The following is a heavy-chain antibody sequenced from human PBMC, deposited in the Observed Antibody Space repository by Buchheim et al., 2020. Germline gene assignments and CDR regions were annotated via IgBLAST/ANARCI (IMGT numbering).Heavy chain of an antibody. D-gene: IGHD6-6*01. V-gene: IGHV1-8*01. CDR2: MNPNSGNT. J-gene: IGHJ5*02. CDR1: GYTFTSYD. CDR3: AGEGGRQLVNWFDP. Sequence: QVQLVQSGAEVKKPGASVKVSCKASGYTFTSYDINWVRQATGQGLEWMGWMNPNSGNTGYAQKFQGRVTMTRNTSISTASMELSSLRSEETAVYYCAGEGGRQLVNWFDPWGQGTLATVSS.